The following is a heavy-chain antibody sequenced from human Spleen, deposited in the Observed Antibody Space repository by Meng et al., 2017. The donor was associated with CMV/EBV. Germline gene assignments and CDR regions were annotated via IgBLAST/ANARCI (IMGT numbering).Heavy chain of an antibody. Sequence: ASVKVSCKASGYTFTNYGISWVRQAPGRGLEWIGWISPYDGPNYARNLRGRVTLTTDTSTTTAYMELRSLRSDDTAVYYCARALESCGSTSCFEDCFDPWGKGTLVTVSS. CDR2: ISPYDGP. CDR1: GYTFTNYG. CDR3: ARALESCGSTSCFEDCFDP. D-gene: IGHD2-2*01. J-gene: IGHJ5*02. V-gene: IGHV1-18*01.